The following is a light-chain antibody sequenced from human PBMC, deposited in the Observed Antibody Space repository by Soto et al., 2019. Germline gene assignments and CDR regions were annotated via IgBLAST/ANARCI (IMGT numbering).Light chain of an antibody. J-gene: IGKJ5*01. CDR3: QQYNSYSPT. Sequence: GMPQSPATLSVSPGERVTLSCRASQSISSNLAWYQQKPGQAPRLLMFRTSSRATGFPARFSGSGSGTEFNLTISSLQPDDFATYYCQQYNSYSPTFGQGTRLEIK. CDR2: RTS. V-gene: IGKV3-15*01. CDR1: QSISSN.